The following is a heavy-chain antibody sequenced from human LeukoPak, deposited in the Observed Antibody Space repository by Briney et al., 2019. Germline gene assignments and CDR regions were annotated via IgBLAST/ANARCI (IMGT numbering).Heavy chain of an antibody. CDR1: GYTFTGYY. V-gene: IGHV1-2*02. D-gene: IGHD1-7*01. J-gene: IGHJ5*02. CDR2: INPNSGGT. CDR3: ARDSHNWNYSGFDP. Sequence: ASVKVSCKASGYTFTGYYMHWVRQPPGQGLEWMGWINPNSGGTNYAQKFQGRVTMTRDTSISTAYMELSRLRSDDTAVYYCARDSHNWNYSGFDPWGQGTLVTVSS.